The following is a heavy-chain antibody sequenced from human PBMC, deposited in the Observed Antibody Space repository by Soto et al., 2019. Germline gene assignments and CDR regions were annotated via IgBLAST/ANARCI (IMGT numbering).Heavy chain of an antibody. Sequence: QVHLVQSGAEVKKPGSSVKVSCKASGGTFSTSGISWVRQAPGQGLEWVGRIVPLLGTANYAQRFQGRVRITADESTSTAYMELSSLRSEDTAVYYCAREYCSGWSGYWGQGTLVTVSS. CDR3: AREYCSGWSGY. D-gene: IGHD6-19*01. V-gene: IGHV1-69*01. CDR1: GGTFSTSG. J-gene: IGHJ4*02. CDR2: IVPLLGTA.